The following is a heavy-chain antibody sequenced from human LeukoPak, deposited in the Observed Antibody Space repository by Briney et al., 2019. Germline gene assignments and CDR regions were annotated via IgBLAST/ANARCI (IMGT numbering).Heavy chain of an antibody. D-gene: IGHD6-13*01. J-gene: IGHJ4*02. Sequence: PSETLSLTCTVSGGYVSSGSYYWSWIRQPPGTGLEWIGYIYYSGSTNYNPSLKSRVTISVDTSKNQFSLKLSSVAAADTAVYYCARAGISWYLGRVTEIWGQGTLVTVSS. CDR1: GGYVSSGSYY. CDR2: IYYSGST. CDR3: ARAGISWYLGRVTEI. V-gene: IGHV4-61*01.